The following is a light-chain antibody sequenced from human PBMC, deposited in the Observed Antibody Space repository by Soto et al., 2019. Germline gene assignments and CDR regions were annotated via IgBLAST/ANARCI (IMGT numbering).Light chain of an antibody. CDR3: CSYVGARTYV. J-gene: IGLJ1*01. CDR1: ISDVGSSGP. Sequence: QSVLTQPASVSGSPGQSITISCSGSISDVGSSGPVSWYQHHPGQVPKLIIYEGSRRPSGVSSRFSGSKTGNTASLTITGLQAADEANYYCCSYVGARTYVFGTGTKVTV. V-gene: IGLV2-23*01. CDR2: EGS.